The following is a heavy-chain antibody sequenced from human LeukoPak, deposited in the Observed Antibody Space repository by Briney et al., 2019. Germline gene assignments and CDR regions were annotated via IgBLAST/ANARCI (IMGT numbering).Heavy chain of an antibody. Sequence: SETLSLTCTVSVGSISSTSYYWSWIRQPAGKGLEWIGHIYTTGRTNYNPSVKSRVTISVDTSKSQFSLKLSSVTAANTAVYYCASLRERSYYARGFDYWGQGTLVTVSS. CDR3: ASLRERSYYARGFDY. D-gene: IGHD1-26*01. V-gene: IGHV4-61*09. CDR1: VGSISSTSYY. J-gene: IGHJ4*02. CDR2: IYTTGRT.